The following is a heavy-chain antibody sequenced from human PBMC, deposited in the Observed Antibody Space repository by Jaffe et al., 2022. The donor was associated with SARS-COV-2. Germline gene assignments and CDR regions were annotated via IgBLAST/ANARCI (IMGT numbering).Heavy chain of an antibody. D-gene: IGHD4-17*01. CDR1: GYTFSNYG. V-gene: IGHV1-18*01. Sequence: QGQLVQSGTEMKKPGASVKVSCKASGYTFSNYGISWVRQAPGQGLEWMGWISADNGNTNYAQKFRDRVTMTTDTSTTTAYMELRRLRSDDTAVYYCARDRSHSTFYDWFDPWGQGTLVTVSS. CDR3: ARDRSHSTFYDWFDP. J-gene: IGHJ5*02. CDR2: ISADNGNT.